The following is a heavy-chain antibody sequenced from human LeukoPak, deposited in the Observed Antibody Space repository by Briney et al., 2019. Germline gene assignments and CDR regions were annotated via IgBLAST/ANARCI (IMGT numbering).Heavy chain of an antibody. CDR2: ISAYNGNT. CDR3: ARDPSYYDILTGLRSLFGFDP. CDR1: GYTFTSYG. J-gene: IGHJ5*02. V-gene: IGHV1-18*01. Sequence: ASVKVSCKASGYTFTSYGISWVRQAPGQGLEWMGWISAYNGNTNYAQNLQGRVTMTTDTSTSTAYMELRSLRSDDTAVYYCARDPSYYDILTGLRSLFGFDPWGQGTLVTVSS. D-gene: IGHD3-9*01.